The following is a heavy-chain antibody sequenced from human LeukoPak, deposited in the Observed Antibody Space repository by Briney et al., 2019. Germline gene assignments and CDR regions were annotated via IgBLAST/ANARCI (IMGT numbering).Heavy chain of an antibody. Sequence: GASVKVSCKASGYTFTSYGISWVRQAPGQGLEWMGWISAYNGNTNYAQKLQGRVTMTTDTSTSTAYMELRSLRSDDTAVYYCARGVAVASIYYYYMDVWGKGTTVTISS. V-gene: IGHV1-18*01. J-gene: IGHJ6*03. CDR1: GYTFTSYG. D-gene: IGHD6-19*01. CDR2: ISAYNGNT. CDR3: ARGVAVASIYYYYMDV.